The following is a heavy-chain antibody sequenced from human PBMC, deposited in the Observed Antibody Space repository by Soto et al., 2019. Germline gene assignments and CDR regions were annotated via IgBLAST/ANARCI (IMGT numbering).Heavy chain of an antibody. CDR2: IIPILDIA. CDR1: GGTFSSYT. J-gene: IGHJ6*02. Sequence: QVQLVQSGAEVKKPGSSVKVSCKASGGTFSSYTISWVRQAPGQGLEWMGRIIPILDIANYAQRFQGRVTITADKSTSTAYMELSRLRSQDTAVYYCARSAAAAEYYYGMDVWGQGTTVTVSS. D-gene: IGHD6-13*01. V-gene: IGHV1-69*02. CDR3: ARSAAAAEYYYGMDV.